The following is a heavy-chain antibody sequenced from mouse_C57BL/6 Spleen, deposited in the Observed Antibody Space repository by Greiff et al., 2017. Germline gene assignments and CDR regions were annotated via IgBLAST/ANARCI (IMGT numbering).Heavy chain of an antibody. D-gene: IGHD4-1*01. V-gene: IGHV1-50*01. J-gene: IGHJ2*01. Sequence: VQLQQPGAELVKPGASVKLSCKASGYTFTSYWMQWVKQRPGQGLEWIGEIDPSDSYTNYNQKFKGKATLTVDTSSSTAYMQLSSLTSEDSAVYYCARRESTWVDYWGQGTTLTVSS. CDR1: GYTFTSYW. CDR2: IDPSDSYT. CDR3: ARRESTWVDY.